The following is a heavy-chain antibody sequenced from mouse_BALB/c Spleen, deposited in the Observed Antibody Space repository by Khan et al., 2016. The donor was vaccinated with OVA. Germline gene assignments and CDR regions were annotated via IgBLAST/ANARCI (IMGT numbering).Heavy chain of an antibody. Sequence: VQLQESGPGLVAPSQSLSITCTVSGFSLTNYGVHWVRQPPGKGLEWLGVMWAGGRTNYNSALMSRLSITKANSKSQAFLKVNSLQTDDTAIYYCARPNYGSAWFAYWGQGTLVTVSA. V-gene: IGHV2-9*02. CDR2: MWAGGRT. J-gene: IGHJ3*01. CDR1: GFSLTNYG. CDR3: ARPNYGSAWFAY. D-gene: IGHD1-1*01.